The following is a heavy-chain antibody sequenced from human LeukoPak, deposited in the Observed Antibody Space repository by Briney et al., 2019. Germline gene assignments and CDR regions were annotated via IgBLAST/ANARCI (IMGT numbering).Heavy chain of an antibody. D-gene: IGHD3-10*01. CDR3: ARGRRVSSGYYYGSGSYYNVIWFDP. CDR1: GFTYSSYG. Sequence: GSLRLSCAASGFTYSSYGMSWVRQAPGKGLEWIGEINHSGSTNYNPSLKSRVTISVDTSKNQFSLKLSSVTAADTAVYYCARGRRVSSGYYYGSGSYYNVIWFDPWGQGTLVTVSS. V-gene: IGHV4-34*01. J-gene: IGHJ5*02. CDR2: INHSGST.